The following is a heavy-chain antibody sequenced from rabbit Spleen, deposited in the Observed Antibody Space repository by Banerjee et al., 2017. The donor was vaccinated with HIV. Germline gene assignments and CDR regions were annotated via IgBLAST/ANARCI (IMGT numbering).Heavy chain of an antibody. Sequence: QEQLVESGGGLVQPTGSLTLTCKASGFDFSSYGVSWVRQAPGKGLEWIGYIDPVFGVTDYATWVNGRFTISSHNAQNTLYLQLISLTAADTATYFCARGVYDDYDTYYFDLWGPGTLVTVS. CDR2: IDPVFGVT. D-gene: IGHD2-1*01. V-gene: IGHV1S47*01. CDR3: ARGVYDDYDTYYFDL. CDR1: GFDFSSYG. J-gene: IGHJ4*01.